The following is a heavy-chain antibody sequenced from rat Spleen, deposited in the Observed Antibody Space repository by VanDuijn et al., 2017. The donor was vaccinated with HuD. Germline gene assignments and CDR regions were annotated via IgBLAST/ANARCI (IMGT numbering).Heavy chain of an antibody. CDR2: ISTGGGSI. CDR1: GFTFSDYY. V-gene: IGHV5-27*01. CDR3: VRQDTSGYSNWFTY. D-gene: IGHD2-3*01. J-gene: IGHJ3*01. Sequence: EVQLVESDGGLVQPGRSLKLSCAASGFTFSDYYMAWVRQTPTKGLEWVAYISTGGGSIYYRDSVKGRFTISRDNAKSTLYLQMDSLRSEDTATYYCVRQDTSGYSNWFTYWGQGTLVTVSS.